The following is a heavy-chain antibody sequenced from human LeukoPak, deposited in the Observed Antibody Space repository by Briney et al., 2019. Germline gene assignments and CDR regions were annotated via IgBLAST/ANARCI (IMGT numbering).Heavy chain of an antibody. V-gene: IGHV1-58*02. J-gene: IGHJ3*02. CDR2: IVVGSGNT. CDR3: ARPLSYYGSGYYAFDI. Sequence: ASMNVSCKASGFTFTSSAMQWVRQARGQRLEWIGWIVVGSGNTNYAQKFQERVTITRDMSTSTAYMELSSLRSEDTAVYYCARPLSYYGSGYYAFDIWGQGTMVTVSS. CDR1: GFTFTSSA. D-gene: IGHD3-10*01.